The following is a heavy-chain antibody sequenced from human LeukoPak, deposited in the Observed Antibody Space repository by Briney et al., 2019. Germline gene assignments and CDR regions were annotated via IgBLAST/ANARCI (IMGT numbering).Heavy chain of an antibody. D-gene: IGHD6-13*01. CDR3: SLEGSSWYRYFQH. Sequence: PGGSLRLSCAASGFTFSSYWMSWVRQAPGKGLEWVANIKQDGSEKYYVDSVKGRFTISRVNAKNSLYLQMNSLRAEDTAVYYSSLEGSSWYRYFQHWGQGTLVTVSS. J-gene: IGHJ1*01. V-gene: IGHV3-7*05. CDR1: GFTFSSYW. CDR2: IKQDGSEK.